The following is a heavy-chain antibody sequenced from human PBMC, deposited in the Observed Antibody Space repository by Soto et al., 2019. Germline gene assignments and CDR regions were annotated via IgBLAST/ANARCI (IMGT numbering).Heavy chain of an antibody. CDR3: ARGLRYFDWLLRATDAFDV. J-gene: IGHJ3*01. CDR2: ISSNGGST. D-gene: IGHD3-9*01. CDR1: GFTFSSYA. Sequence: GVSLRLSCAASGFTFSSYAMHWVRQAPGKGLEYVSAISSNGGSTYYANSVKGRFTISRDNSKNTLYLQMGSLRAEDMAVYYCARGLRYFDWLLRATDAFDVWGQGTMVTVSS. V-gene: IGHV3-64*01.